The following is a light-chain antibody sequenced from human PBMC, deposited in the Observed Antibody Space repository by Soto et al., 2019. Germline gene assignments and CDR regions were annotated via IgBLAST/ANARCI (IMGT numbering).Light chain of an antibody. Sequence: QSVLTQPPSASGTPGQRVTIACSGSSSNIGSTTVKWYQQLPGTAPKLLIYTNNQRPSGVPDRFSGAKSGTSASLAISGLQAEDEADYYFAARDDSLNGVVFGGGTKLTVL. CDR3: AARDDSLNGVV. V-gene: IGLV1-44*01. CDR1: SSNIGSTT. CDR2: TNN. J-gene: IGLJ3*02.